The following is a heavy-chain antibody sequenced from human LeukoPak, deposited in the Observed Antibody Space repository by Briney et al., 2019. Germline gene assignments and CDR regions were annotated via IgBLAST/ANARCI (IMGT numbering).Heavy chain of an antibody. D-gene: IGHD3-3*01. CDR1: GGSISSGGYY. CDR2: IYYSGST. V-gene: IGHV4-39*01. J-gene: IGHJ5*02. CDR3: ARHGWSGYGQSWFDP. Sequence: SETLSLTCTVSGGSISSGGYYWGWIRQPPGKGLEWIGSIYYSGSTYYNPSLKSRVTISVDTSKNQFSLKLSSVTAADTAVYYYARHGWSGYGQSWFDPWGQGTLVTVSS.